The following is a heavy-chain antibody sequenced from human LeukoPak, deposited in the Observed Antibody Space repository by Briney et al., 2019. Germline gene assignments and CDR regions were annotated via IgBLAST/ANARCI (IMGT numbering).Heavy chain of an antibody. CDR2: ISSSSSTI. J-gene: IGHJ4*02. V-gene: IGHV3-48*04. D-gene: IGHD6-19*01. CDR1: GFTFSSYS. CDR3: ARDVDGLVTDY. Sequence: GGSLRLSCAASGFTFSSYSMNWVRQAPGKGLEWVSYISSSSSTIYYADSVKGRFTISRDNAKNSLYLQMNSLRAEDTAVYYCARDVDGLVTDYWGQGTLVTVSS.